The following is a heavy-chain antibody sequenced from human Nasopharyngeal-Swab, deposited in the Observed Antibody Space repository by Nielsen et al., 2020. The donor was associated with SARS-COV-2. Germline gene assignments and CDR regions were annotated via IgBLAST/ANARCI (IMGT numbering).Heavy chain of an antibody. Sequence: GGSLRLSCAVYGGSFSGYYMSWIRQAPGKGLEWVSYISSSGSTIYYADSVKGRFTISRDNAKNSLYLQMNSLRAEDTAVYYCARGPQVPAGNGWYWFDPWGQGTLVTVSS. CDR1: GGSFSGYY. J-gene: IGHJ5*02. V-gene: IGHV3-11*04. CDR2: ISSSGSTI. D-gene: IGHD6-19*01. CDR3: ARGPQVPAGNGWYWFDP.